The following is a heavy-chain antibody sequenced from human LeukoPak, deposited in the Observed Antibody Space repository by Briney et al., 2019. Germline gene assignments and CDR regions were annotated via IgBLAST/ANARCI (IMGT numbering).Heavy chain of an antibody. CDR1: GFTFSSYG. CDR3: AKGGYGHHYYYYYHMDV. V-gene: IGHV3-30*02. D-gene: IGHD4-17*01. Sequence: GGSLRLSCAASGFTFSSYGIHWVRQDPGKGLEWVAFIRYDGSNKYYADSVKGRFTISRGNSKNTLYLQMNSLRAEDTAVYYCAKGGYGHHYYYYYHMDVWGKGTTVTVSS. CDR2: IRYDGSNK. J-gene: IGHJ6*03.